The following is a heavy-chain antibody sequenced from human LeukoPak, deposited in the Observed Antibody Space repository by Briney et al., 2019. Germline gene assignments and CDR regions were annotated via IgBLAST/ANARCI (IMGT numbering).Heavy chain of an antibody. Sequence: GGSLRLSCVVSGITFSSYEMNWVRQAPGKGLEWVSYISTSGSTIYYADSVKGRFTISRDNAKNSLYLQMNSLRAGDTAVYYCASSWIVAGIIDYWGQGTLVTVSS. J-gene: IGHJ4*02. CDR3: ASSWIVAGIIDY. CDR1: GITFSSYE. CDR2: ISTSGSTI. D-gene: IGHD6-19*01. V-gene: IGHV3-48*03.